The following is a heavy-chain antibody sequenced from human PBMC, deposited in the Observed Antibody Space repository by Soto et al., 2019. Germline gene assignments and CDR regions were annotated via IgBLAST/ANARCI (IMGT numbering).Heavy chain of an antibody. V-gene: IGHV3-21*01. CDR1: GFNFNNYG. J-gene: IGHJ4*02. CDR2: VSKSDYT. Sequence: KTGGSLRLSCEVSGFNFNNYGINWVRQAPGKGLEWVSSVSKSDYTYYSDSVKGRFTISRDNAKNSVSLQMNTLRAEDTAVYYCAREDSIIIPAVSDFWGQGTLVTVSS. CDR3: AREDSIIIPAVSDF. D-gene: IGHD2-2*01.